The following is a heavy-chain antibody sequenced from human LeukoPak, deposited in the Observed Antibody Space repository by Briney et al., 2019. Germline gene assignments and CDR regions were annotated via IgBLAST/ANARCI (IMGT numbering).Heavy chain of an antibody. J-gene: IGHJ4*02. CDR1: GFTVSSNY. V-gene: IGHV3-66*01. CDR2: MYSGGST. Sequence: GGSLRLSCAASGFTVSSNYMNWVRQAPGKGLEWVSVMYSGGSTFYGDSVKGRFTISRDNAKNSLYLQMNSPRAEDTAVYYCARRKDGYNYWDYWGQGTLVTVSS. CDR3: ARRKDGYNYWDY. D-gene: IGHD5-24*01.